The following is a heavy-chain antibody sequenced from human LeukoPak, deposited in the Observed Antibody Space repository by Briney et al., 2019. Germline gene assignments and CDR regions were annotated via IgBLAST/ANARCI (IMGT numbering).Heavy chain of an antibody. CDR1: GFTFSSYA. J-gene: IGHJ4*02. V-gene: IGHV3-64*01. CDR2: ISSNGGST. Sequence: GGSLRLSCAASGFTFSSYAMHWVRQAPGKGLEYVSAISSNGGSTYYANSVKGRFTISRDNSKNTPYLQMGSLRAEDMAVYYCARGEWLRSRAPARFDYWGQGTLVTVSS. D-gene: IGHD5-12*01. CDR3: ARGEWLRSRAPARFDY.